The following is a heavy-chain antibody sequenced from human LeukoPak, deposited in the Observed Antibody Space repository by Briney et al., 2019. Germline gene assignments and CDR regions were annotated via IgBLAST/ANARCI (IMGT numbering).Heavy chain of an antibody. J-gene: IGHJ4*02. Sequence: GGSLRLSCAASGFTFRKYARSWVRQAPGKGLESVSAISPSDGNTFYADSVKGRVTISRDNAKNMLSFEMNRPRAQDTALYYCAKDSSVPYGITEWGQGTLVTVSS. CDR1: GFTFRKYA. V-gene: IGHV3-23*01. D-gene: IGHD4-17*01. CDR3: AKDSSVPYGITE. CDR2: ISPSDGNT.